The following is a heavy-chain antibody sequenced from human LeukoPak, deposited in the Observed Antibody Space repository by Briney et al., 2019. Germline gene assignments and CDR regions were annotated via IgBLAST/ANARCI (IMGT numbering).Heavy chain of an antibody. CDR3: ASSLGYCSGGYCYGLRWDLDY. D-gene: IGHD2-15*01. J-gene: IGHJ4*02. CDR1: GFTFSSYA. V-gene: IGHV3-30-3*01. Sequence: GGSLRLSCAASGFTFSSYAMSWVRQAPGKGLEWVVVISSDGTNKYYADSVQGRFTISRDNSKNTVYLQMNSLRAEDTAVYYCASSLGYCSGGYCYGLRWDLDYWGQGTLVTVSS. CDR2: ISSDGTNK.